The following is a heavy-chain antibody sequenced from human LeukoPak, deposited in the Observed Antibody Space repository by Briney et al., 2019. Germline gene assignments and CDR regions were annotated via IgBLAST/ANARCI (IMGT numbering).Heavy chain of an antibody. Sequence: SETLSLTCTVSGGSISSRSYYWGWIGQPPGKGREWIVSIYYSGSTYYNPSLQSPVTISADMSKNYFSLRLSSVTAADTATYYCARHRRYYGSGSYYSDFDSWGQGILVTVSS. J-gene: IGHJ4*02. V-gene: IGHV4-39*01. CDR2: IYYSGST. CDR1: GGSISSRSYY. CDR3: ARHRRYYGSGSYYSDFDS. D-gene: IGHD3-10*01.